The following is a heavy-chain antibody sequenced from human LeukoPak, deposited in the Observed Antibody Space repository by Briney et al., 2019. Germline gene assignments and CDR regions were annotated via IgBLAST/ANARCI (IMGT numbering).Heavy chain of an antibody. CDR2: TYYTGNI. J-gene: IGHJ5*02. Sequence: PETLSLTCTVSGGSLSSSTYYWGWLRHPPGKGLEWLGSTYYTGNIYYNPSLKSRVTISVDTSKNQLSLKLSSVTAADTAVYYCARDAMTFWGGSNPAGRFAPWGQGTLVTVSA. V-gene: IGHV4-39*07. CDR3: ARDAMTFWGGSNPAGRFAP. CDR1: GGSLSSSTYY. D-gene: IGHD3-3*01.